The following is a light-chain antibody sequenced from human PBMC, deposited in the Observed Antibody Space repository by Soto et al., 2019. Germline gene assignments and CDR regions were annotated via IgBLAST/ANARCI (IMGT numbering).Light chain of an antibody. V-gene: IGLV1-44*01. CDR1: SSDIGSNT. CDR2: IKN. CDR3: AACHDKLNALV. J-gene: IGLJ2*01. Sequence: QSVLTQPPSASGTPGQRVTISCSGTSSDIGSNTLNCYHQLPATATKLLIYIKNQRTSGVPYRFSVYKSSTSASPAITALHSWDEAEYNSAACHDKLNALVFGGGTKLTVL.